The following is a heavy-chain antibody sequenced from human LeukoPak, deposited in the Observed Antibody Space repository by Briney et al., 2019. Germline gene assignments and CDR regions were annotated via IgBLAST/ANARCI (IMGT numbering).Heavy chain of an antibody. CDR3: AKHSGYTTGWFFDF. Sequence: GGSLRLSCAASGFSFSSYAMSWVRQAPGKGLEWVSSISGSGDNTYYAESVKGRFTISRDNSRNTLFLQMNSLRAEDTAVFYCAKHSGYTTGWFFDFWDQGTLVTVSS. CDR1: GFSFSSYA. CDR2: ISGSGDNT. V-gene: IGHV3-23*01. D-gene: IGHD6-19*01. J-gene: IGHJ4*02.